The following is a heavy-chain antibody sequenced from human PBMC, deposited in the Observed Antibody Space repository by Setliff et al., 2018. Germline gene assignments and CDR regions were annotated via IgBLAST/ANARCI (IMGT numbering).Heavy chain of an antibody. CDR1: GFTFSSYA. CDR2: ISYDGSNK. V-gene: IGHV3-30-3*01. Sequence: GESLKISCAASGFTFSSYAMHWVRQAPGKGLEWVAVISYDGSNKYYADSVKGRFTISRDNSKNTLYLQMNSLRAEDTAVYYCAAIMITFGGVIGIDYWGQGTLVTVSS. D-gene: IGHD3-16*02. J-gene: IGHJ4*02. CDR3: AAIMITFGGVIGIDY.